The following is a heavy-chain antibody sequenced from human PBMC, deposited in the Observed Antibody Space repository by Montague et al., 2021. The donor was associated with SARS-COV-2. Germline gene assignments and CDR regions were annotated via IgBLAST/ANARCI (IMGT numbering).Heavy chain of an antibody. D-gene: IGHD1-14*01. CDR1: GASVGSSD. J-gene: IGHJ3*02. V-gene: IGHV4-59*02. Sequence: SETLSITCTVSGASVGSSDWGWIRQSPWKGLEWIGYFYSVGSTDYNPSLKSRPTIPRDTSKNQFSLQVRSVTAADTAVYYCARETMTADAFDIWGQGTMVTVSS. CDR2: FYSVGST. CDR3: ARETMTADAFDI.